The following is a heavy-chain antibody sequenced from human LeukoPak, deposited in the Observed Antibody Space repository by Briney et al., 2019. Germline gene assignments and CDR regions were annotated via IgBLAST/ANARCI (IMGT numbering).Heavy chain of an antibody. CDR1: GGSISSYY. Sequence: SETLSLTCTVSGGSISSYYWSWIRQPAGKGLEWIGRIYTSGGTNYNPPLKSRVTMSVDTSKNQFSLKLSSVTAADTAVYYCARDGIALRAFDIWGQGTMVTVSS. J-gene: IGHJ3*02. D-gene: IGHD1-1*01. V-gene: IGHV4-4*07. CDR3: ARDGIALRAFDI. CDR2: IYTSGGT.